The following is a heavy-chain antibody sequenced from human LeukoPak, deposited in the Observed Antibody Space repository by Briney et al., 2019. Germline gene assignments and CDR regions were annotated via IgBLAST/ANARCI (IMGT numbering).Heavy chain of an antibody. CDR2: ISYDGTKI. D-gene: IGHD3-3*02. J-gene: IGHJ1*01. CDR3: ARDSVKLPGISYFDN. Sequence: GGSLRLSCAASGFTFSSSWMSWVRQAPGKGLEWVAVISYDGTKIYYADSAKGRFTISRDNSKNMVYLQMNSLRAEDTALYYCARDSVKLPGISYFDNWGQGTLVTVSS. CDR1: GFTFSSSW. V-gene: IGHV3-30-3*01.